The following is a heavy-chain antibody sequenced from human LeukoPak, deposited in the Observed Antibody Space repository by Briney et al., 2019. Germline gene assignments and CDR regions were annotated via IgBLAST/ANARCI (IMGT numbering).Heavy chain of an antibody. CDR2: IYYSGST. CDR1: GGSISSYY. Sequence: SETLSLTCTVSGGSISSYYWSWIRQPPGKGLEWIGYIYYSGSTNYNPSLKSRVTIPVDTSKNQFSLKLSSVTAADTAVYYCARLTDMIYDAFDIWGQGTMVTVSS. J-gene: IGHJ3*02. CDR3: ARLTDMIYDAFDI. D-gene: IGHD3/OR15-3a*01. V-gene: IGHV4-59*08.